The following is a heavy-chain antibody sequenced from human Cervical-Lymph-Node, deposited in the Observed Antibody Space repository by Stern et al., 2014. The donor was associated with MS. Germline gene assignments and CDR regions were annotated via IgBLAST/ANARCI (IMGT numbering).Heavy chain of an antibody. J-gene: IGHJ4*02. CDR1: GASISTVGYY. CDR2: ISYIGST. D-gene: IGHD3-16*01. Sequence: VQLEESGPGLVKPSQTLSLTCTVSGASISTVGYYWSWIRQHPGKGLEWIAYISYIGSTYYNPSVKSRVSISADTSKNQFSLNLTSVTAADTALYYCARSDRLWGSFDYWGQGTLVAVSS. CDR3: ARSDRLWGSFDY. V-gene: IGHV4-31*03.